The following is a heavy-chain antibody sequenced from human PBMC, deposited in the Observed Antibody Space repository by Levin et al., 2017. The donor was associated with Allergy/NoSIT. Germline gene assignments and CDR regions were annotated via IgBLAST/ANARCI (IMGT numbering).Heavy chain of an antibody. CDR2: ISSSSSII. CDR3: ARDHLREPV. D-gene: IGHD1-26*01. CDR1: GFTFSSYS. J-gene: IGHJ4*02. Sequence: GESLKISCAASGFTFSSYSMNWVRQAPGKGLEWVSYISSSSSIIYYADSVKGRFTISRDNAKNSLYLHMNSLKDDDTAVYHCARDHLREPVWGQGTLVTVSS. V-gene: IGHV3-48*02.